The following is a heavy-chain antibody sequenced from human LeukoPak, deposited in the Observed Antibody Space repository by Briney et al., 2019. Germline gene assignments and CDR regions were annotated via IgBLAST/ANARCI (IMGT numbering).Heavy chain of an antibody. CDR3: ARDLGGYQQNWFAP. CDR1: GGSISSGSYY. J-gene: IGHJ5*02. V-gene: IGHV4-61*02. CDR2: IYTSGST. D-gene: IGHD2-2*01. Sequence: SQTLSLTCTVSGGSISSGSYYWSWIRQPAGKGLEWIGRIYTSGSTNYNPSLKSRVTISVDTSKNQFSLKLSSVTAADTAVYYCARDLGGYQQNWFAPGGREPL.